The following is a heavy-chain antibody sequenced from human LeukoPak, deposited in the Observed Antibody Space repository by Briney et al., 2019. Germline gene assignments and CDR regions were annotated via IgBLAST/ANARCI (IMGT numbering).Heavy chain of an antibody. D-gene: IGHD3-10*01. V-gene: IGHV3-23*01. J-gene: IGHJ3*02. Sequence: GGSLRLSCAASGFTFSSYAMSWVRQAPGKGLEWVSAISGSGGSTYYADSVKGRFTISRDNSKNTLYLQMNSLRAEDTAVYYCAKVGVLLWFGESPDAFDIWGQGTMVTVSS. CDR2: ISGSGGST. CDR1: GFTFSSYA. CDR3: AKVGVLLWFGESPDAFDI.